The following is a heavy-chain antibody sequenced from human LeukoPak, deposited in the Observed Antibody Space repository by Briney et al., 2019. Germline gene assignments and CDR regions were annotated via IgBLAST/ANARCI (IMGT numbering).Heavy chain of an antibody. D-gene: IGHD3-16*01. CDR2: INEYGTTI. V-gene: IGHV3-74*01. Sequence: PGGSLRLSCAASGFTFSNYWMHWVRQAPGKGLEGVSRINEYGTTITYADSVKGRFTISRENARNTLFLQMNSLTPEDTAVYYCVRDLILVWTPGDDFDHWGQGTLVTVSS. CDR1: GFTFSNYW. J-gene: IGHJ4*02. CDR3: VRDLILVWTPGDDFDH.